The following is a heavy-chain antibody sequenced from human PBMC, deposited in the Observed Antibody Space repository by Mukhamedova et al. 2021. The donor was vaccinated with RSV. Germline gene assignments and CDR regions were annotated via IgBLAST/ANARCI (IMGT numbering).Heavy chain of an antibody. D-gene: IGHD6-19*01. V-gene: IGHV4-4*02. CDR3: ARVGHSSGWYAWFDP. Sequence: GLEWIGEIYHSGSTNYNPSLKSRVTISVDKSKNQFSLKLSSVTAADTAVYYCARVGHSSGWYAWFDPWGQGTMVTVSS. J-gene: IGHJ5*02. CDR2: IYHSGST.